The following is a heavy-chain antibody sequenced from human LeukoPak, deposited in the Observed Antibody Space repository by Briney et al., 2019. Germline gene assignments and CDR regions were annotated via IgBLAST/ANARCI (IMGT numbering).Heavy chain of an antibody. Sequence: GGSLRLSCADSGFAFSSYALTWVRQAPGKGLEWVLTVTGRGVGTHYADSVKGRFTISRDNSRNTMYLQMNSLRAEDTAIYYCAGEPNGDYVGALDFWGRGTLVTVSS. CDR3: AGEPNGDYVGALDF. J-gene: IGHJ4*01. V-gene: IGHV3-23*01. D-gene: IGHD4-17*01. CDR2: VTGRGVGT. CDR1: GFAFSSYA.